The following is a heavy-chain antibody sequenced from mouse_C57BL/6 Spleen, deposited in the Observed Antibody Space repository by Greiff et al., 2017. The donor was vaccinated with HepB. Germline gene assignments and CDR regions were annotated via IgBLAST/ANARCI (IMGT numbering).Heavy chain of an antibody. CDR3: ARWRIYDGYYVFDY. Sequence: VQLQQPGAELVRPGSSVKLSCKASGYTFTSYWMHWVKQRPIQGLEWIGNIDPSDSETHYNQKFKDKATLTVDKSSSTAYMQLSSLTSEDSAVYYCARWRIYDGYYVFDYWGQGTTLTVSS. J-gene: IGHJ2*01. CDR2: IDPSDSET. CDR1: GYTFTSYW. D-gene: IGHD2-3*01. V-gene: IGHV1-52*01.